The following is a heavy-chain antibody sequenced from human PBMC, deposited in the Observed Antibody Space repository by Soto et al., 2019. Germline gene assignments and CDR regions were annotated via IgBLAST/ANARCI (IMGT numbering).Heavy chain of an antibody. D-gene: IGHD2-21*01. Sequence: QIQLVESGGGLVKPGGSLRLSCAASGFSLSDFYMSWIHLAPGKGLEWVSYISINSNYREYADSVKGRHTISRDNAKNSLYLQMNSLRGEDTAVYYCVRGGGGGQFDYWGQGTLVSVSS. J-gene: IGHJ4*02. CDR2: ISINSNYR. CDR3: VRGGGGGQFDY. V-gene: IGHV3-11*06. CDR1: GFSLSDFY.